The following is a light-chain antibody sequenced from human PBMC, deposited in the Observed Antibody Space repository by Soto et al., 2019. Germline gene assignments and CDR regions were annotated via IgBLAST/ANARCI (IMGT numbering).Light chain of an antibody. V-gene: IGLV1-51*01. CDR2: GDN. CDR1: SSNIGGNS. Sequence: SSSNIGGNSVSWYQQLPGTAPKLLIYGDNKRPSGIPDRFSGSKSGTSATLGITVFQTGDEADYYCGSLDIPVDPYV. CDR3: GSLDIPVDPYV. J-gene: IGLJ1*01.